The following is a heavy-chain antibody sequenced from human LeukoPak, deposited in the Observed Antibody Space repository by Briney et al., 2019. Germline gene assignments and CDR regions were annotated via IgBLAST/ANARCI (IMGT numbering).Heavy chain of an antibody. V-gene: IGHV1-2*02. CDR1: GYTFTAYY. CDR2: VDPRSGAT. D-gene: IGHD3-9*01. Sequence: ASVKVSCKASGYTFTAYYIHWVRRAPGQGHEWMGWVDPRSGATKCTQKFQGRVTMTRDTSISTVYVELNGLTFDDTAVYYCATDNYGMLDYWGQGTLVTVSS. CDR3: ATDNYGMLDY. J-gene: IGHJ4*02.